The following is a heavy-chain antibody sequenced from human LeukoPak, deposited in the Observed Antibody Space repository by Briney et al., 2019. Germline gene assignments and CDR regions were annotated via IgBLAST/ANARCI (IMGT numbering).Heavy chain of an antibody. CDR3: AREATGYSASWGDY. Sequence: PGGSLRLSCVVSGFTFSTYWMSWVRQAPGKGLEWVANIKKDGSEKYYVESVKGRFTISRDNAQNSVYLQMDSLRVEDTAVYYCAREATGYSASWGDYWGQGTLVTVFS. D-gene: IGHD6-13*01. V-gene: IGHV3-7*01. J-gene: IGHJ4*02. CDR2: IKKDGSEK. CDR1: GFTFSTYW.